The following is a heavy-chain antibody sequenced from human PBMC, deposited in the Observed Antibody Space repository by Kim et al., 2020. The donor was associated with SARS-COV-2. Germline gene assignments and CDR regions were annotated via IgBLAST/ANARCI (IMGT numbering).Heavy chain of an antibody. V-gene: IGHV1-3*01. J-gene: IGHJ5*02. CDR1: GYTFTSYA. CDR3: ARGLITMVRGVIMGRSWFDP. Sequence: ASVKVSCKASGYTFTSYAMHWVRQAPGQRLEWMGWINAGNGNTKYSQKFQGRVTITRDTSASTAYMELSSLRSEDTAVYYCARGLITMVRGVIMGRSWFDPWGQGTLVTVSS. D-gene: IGHD3-10*01. CDR2: INAGNGNT.